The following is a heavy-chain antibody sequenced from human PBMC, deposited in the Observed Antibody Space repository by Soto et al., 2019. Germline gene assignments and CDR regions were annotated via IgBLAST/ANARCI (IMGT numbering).Heavy chain of an antibody. J-gene: IGHJ4*02. V-gene: IGHV4-31*02. CDR2: IFNSGTT. D-gene: IGHD1-26*01. CDR1: GASTVSHYH. Sequence: QVQLQESGPGLVKPSQTLSLTCSVSGASTVSHYHWTWIRQPPGKGLEWMGYIFNSGTTFYSPTLPGRLSISMDTSGNHFSLELRSVTAADTAVYYCALALGPTTGLDYWGQGTLVTVSS. CDR3: ALALGPTTGLDY.